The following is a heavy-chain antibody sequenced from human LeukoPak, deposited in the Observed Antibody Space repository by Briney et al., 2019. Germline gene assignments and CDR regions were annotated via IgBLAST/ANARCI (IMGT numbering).Heavy chain of an antibody. J-gene: IGHJ4*02. D-gene: IGHD3-3*01. CDR1: GYTFTSYD. V-gene: IGHV1-8*03. Sequence: ASVKVSCKASGYTFTSYDINWVRQATGQGLEWMGWMNPNSGNTGYAQKFQGRVTITRNTSISTAYMELSSLRSEDTAVYYCARGPGDFWSGYYKVWGQGTLVTVFS. CDR2: MNPNSGNT. CDR3: ARGPGDFWSGYYKV.